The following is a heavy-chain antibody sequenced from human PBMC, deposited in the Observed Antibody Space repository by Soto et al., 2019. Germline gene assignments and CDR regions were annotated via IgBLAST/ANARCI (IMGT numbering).Heavy chain of an antibody. D-gene: IGHD2-21*01. CDR2: IIPIFGTA. Sequence: QVQLVQPGAEVKKPGSSVKVSCKASGGTFSSYAISWVRQAPAQGLEWLGGIIPIFGTANYAQKFQGRVTISADESTSTAYMELSSLRSEDTAVYYCASISDGYWAGFDYWCQGSLVTVSS. J-gene: IGHJ4*02. CDR1: GGTFSSYA. CDR3: ASISDGYWAGFDY. V-gene: IGHV1-69*12.